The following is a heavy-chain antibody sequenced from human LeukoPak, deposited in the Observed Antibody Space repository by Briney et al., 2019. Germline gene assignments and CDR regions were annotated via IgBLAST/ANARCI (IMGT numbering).Heavy chain of an antibody. CDR1: GGSFSGYY. D-gene: IGHD6-13*01. Sequence: KPSETLSLTCAVYGGSFSGYYWSWIRQPPGKGLEWIGEINHSGSTNYNPSLKSRVTILVDTSKNQFSLKLSSVTAADTAVYYCARGPTTAIYSSSWYTSFYWGQGTLVTVSS. V-gene: IGHV4-34*01. J-gene: IGHJ4*02. CDR3: ARGPTTAIYSSSWYTSFY. CDR2: INHSGST.